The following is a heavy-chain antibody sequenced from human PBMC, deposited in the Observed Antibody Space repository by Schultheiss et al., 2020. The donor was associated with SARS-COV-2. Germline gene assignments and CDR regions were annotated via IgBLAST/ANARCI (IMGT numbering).Heavy chain of an antibody. D-gene: IGHD3-16*01. CDR2: INHSGST. J-gene: IGHJ6*03. V-gene: IGHV4-34*01. CDR3: ARTNWGNMDV. CDR1: GGSFSGYY. Sequence: GSLRLSCAVYGGSFSGYYWSWIRQPPGKGLEWIGEINHSGSTNYNPSLKSRVTISVDTSKNQFSLKLSSVTAADTAVYYCARTNWGNMDVWGKGTTVTVSS.